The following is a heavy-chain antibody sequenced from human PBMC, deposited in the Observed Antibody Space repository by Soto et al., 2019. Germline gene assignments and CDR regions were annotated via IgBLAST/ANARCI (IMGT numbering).Heavy chain of an antibody. D-gene: IGHD2-15*01. J-gene: IGHJ5*02. CDR3: ARETPLGWFDP. CDR2: ISAYNGNT. V-gene: IGHV1-18*01. CDR1: GYTFTSYG. Sequence: GASVKVSCKASGYTFTSYGISWVRQAPGQGLEWMGWISAYNGNTNYAQKLQGRVTMTTDTSTSTAYMELRSLRSVVTAVYYCARETPLGWFDPWGQGTLVTVSS.